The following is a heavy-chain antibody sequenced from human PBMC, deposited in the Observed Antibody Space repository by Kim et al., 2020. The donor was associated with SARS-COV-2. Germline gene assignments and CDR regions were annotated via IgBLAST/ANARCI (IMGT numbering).Heavy chain of an antibody. CDR1: GFTFDDYA. Sequence: GGSLRLSCAASGFTFDDYAMHWVRQAPGKGLEWVSGISWNSGSIGYADSVKGRFTISRDNAKNSLYLQMNSLRAEDTALYYCATLFGYRTNGVCSTYDYYYGMDVWGQGTTVTVSS. V-gene: IGHV3-9*01. D-gene: IGHD2-8*01. CDR3: ATLFGYRTNGVCSTYDYYYGMDV. CDR2: ISWNSGSI. J-gene: IGHJ6*02.